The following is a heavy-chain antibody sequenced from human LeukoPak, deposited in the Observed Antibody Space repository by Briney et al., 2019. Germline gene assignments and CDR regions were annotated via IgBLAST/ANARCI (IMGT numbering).Heavy chain of an antibody. Sequence: ASVKVSCKASGYTFTNYYIHWVRQAPGQGLEWMGYIITYNGNTNYAQKVQGRVTMTTDTSTSTAYMELRSLRSDDTAVYYCARDTKRSRARWENLGFDPWGQGTLVTVSS. CDR2: IITYNGNT. CDR3: ARDTKRSRARWENLGFDP. CDR1: GYTFTNYY. D-gene: IGHD1-26*01. V-gene: IGHV1-18*04. J-gene: IGHJ5*02.